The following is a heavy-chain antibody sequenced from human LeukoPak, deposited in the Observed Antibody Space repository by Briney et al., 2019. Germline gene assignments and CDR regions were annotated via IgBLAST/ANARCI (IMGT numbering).Heavy chain of an antibody. CDR2: IKQDGSEK. J-gene: IGHJ2*01. Sequence: PGGSLRLSCAASGFTFSSYWMSWVRQAPGKGLEWVANIKQDGSEKYYVDSVKGRFTISRDNAKNSLYLQMNSLRAEDTAVYYCARDDSDFIRGVIHWYFDLWGRGTLVTVSS. CDR3: ARDDSDFIRGVIHWYFDL. D-gene: IGHD3-10*01. V-gene: IGHV3-7*01. CDR1: GFTFSSYW.